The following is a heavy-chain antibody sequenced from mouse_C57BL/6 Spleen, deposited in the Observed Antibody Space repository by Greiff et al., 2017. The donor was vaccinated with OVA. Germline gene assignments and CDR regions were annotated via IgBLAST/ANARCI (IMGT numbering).Heavy chain of an antibody. J-gene: IGHJ4*01. V-gene: IGHV5-4*01. CDR3: ARDDRRDYYAMDY. Sequence: EVKVVESGGGLVKPGGSLKLSCAASGFTFSSYAMSWVRQTPEKRLEWVATISDGGSYTYYPDNVKGRFTISRDNAKNNLYLQMSHLKSEDTAMYYCARDDRRDYYAMDYWGQGTSVTVSS. CDR2: ISDGGSYT. CDR1: GFTFSSYA. D-gene: IGHD3-2*01.